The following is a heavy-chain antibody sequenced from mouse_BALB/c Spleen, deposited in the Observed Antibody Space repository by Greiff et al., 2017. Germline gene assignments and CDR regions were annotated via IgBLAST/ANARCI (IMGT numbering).Heavy chain of an antibody. CDR2: ISTYYGDA. J-gene: IGHJ4*01. CDR3: ARRLDYYAMDY. Sequence: VKLMESGAELVRPGVSVKISCKGSGYTFTDYAMHWVKQSHAKSLEWIGVISTYYGDASYNQKFKGKATMTVDKSSSTAYMELARLTSEDSAIYYCARRLDYYAMDYWGQGTSVTVSS. CDR1: GYTFTDYA. V-gene: IGHV1S137*01.